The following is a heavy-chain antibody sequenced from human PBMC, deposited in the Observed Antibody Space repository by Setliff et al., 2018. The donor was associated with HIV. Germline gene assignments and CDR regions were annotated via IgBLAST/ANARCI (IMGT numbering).Heavy chain of an antibody. D-gene: IGHD1-1*01. V-gene: IGHV1-2*02. J-gene: IGHJ3*02. Sequence: ASVKVSCKASGNTFTSDYYFHWVRQAPGQGLEWMGWINPNGGDTYYTQKFQGRVTMTRDTSINTAYMELSSLRSDDTAVYYCARQSGTHAFYIWGQGTMVTVSS. CDR1: GNTFTSDYY. CDR2: INPNGGDT. CDR3: ARQSGTHAFYI.